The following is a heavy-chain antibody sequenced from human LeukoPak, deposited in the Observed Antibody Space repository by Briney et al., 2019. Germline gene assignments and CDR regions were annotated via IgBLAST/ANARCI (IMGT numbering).Heavy chain of an antibody. V-gene: IGHV5-51*01. Sequence: GESLKISCRGPGYSFTTYWIGWVRQLPGKSLQWMGTIYPGDSDTRYTPSFQGQGTMSADKSINTAYQQWSSLRASDTDRYYCARRQGCSSSSCPPDYWGQGTLVTVSP. J-gene: IGHJ4*02. CDR1: GYSFTTYW. CDR3: ARRQGCSSSSCPPDY. CDR2: IYPGDSDT. D-gene: IGHD2-2*01.